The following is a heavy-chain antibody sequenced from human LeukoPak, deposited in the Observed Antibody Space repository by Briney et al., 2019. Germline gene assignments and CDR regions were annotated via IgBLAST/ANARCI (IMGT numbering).Heavy chain of an antibody. CDR1: GFTFSSYS. D-gene: IGHD1-26*01. CDR2: TYSGGST. CDR3: ASGIRAFDN. Sequence: PGGSLRLSCAASGFTFSSYSMNWVRQAPGKGLERVSVTYSGGSTYYADSVKGRCTISRDNSKNTLYLQMNSLRGEDTAVYYCASGIRAFDNWGQGTLVTVSA. J-gene: IGHJ4*02. V-gene: IGHV3-66*01.